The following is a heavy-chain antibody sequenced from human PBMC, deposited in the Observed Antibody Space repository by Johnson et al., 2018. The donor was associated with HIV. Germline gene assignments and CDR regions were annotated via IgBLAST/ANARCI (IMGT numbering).Heavy chain of an antibody. Sequence: VQLVESGGGLVNPGGSLRLSCAASGFTVSSNYMSWVRQAPGMGLEWVSIIYSGGSTYYADSVKGRFTISRDNSMNTLYLQMNSLRAEDTAVYYCARDSPTGAAAGTGVAFDMWGQGTMVTVSS. CDR3: ARDSPTGAAAGTGVAFDM. D-gene: IGHD6-13*01. J-gene: IGHJ3*02. CDR1: GFTVSSNY. V-gene: IGHV3-66*02. CDR2: IYSGGST.